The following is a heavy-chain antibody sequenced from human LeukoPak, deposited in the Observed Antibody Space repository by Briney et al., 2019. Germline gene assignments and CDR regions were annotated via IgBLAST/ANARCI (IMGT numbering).Heavy chain of an antibody. CDR2: IYSGSST. CDR3: AKDRTVGASYWYFDL. J-gene: IGHJ2*01. CDR1: GFTVSSYY. V-gene: IGHV3-53*01. D-gene: IGHD1-26*01. Sequence: GGSLRLSCAASGFTVSSYYMNWVRQAPGKGLEWVSVIYSGSSTYYADSVKARFTISRDNSKNTLYLQMNSLRAEDTAIYYCAKDRTVGASYWYFDLWGRGTLVTVSS.